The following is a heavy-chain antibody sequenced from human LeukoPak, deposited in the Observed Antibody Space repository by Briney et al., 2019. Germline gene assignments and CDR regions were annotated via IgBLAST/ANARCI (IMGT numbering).Heavy chain of an antibody. D-gene: IGHD1-26*01. Sequence: SETLSLTCTVSGDSISGYYWSWIRQPPGKGPEWIGEINHSGSTNYNSSLKSRVTISVDTSKNQFSLKLSSVTAADTAVYYCASWYSGSYFPDAFDIWGQGTMVTVSS. J-gene: IGHJ3*02. CDR1: GDSISGYY. V-gene: IGHV4-34*01. CDR2: INHSGST. CDR3: ASWYSGSYFPDAFDI.